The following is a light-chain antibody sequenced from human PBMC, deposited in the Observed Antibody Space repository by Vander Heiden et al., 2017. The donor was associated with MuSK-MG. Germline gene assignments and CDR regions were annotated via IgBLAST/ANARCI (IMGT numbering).Light chain of an antibody. CDR2: GPS. V-gene: IGKV4-1*01. J-gene: IGKJ1*01. CDR3: QQDYRIPWT. CDR1: QSVLYSSNNKNF. Sequence: DIVMTQSPDSLAVSLGERATINCKSSQSVLYSSNNKNFLAWFQQKPGQPPRLLRYGPSTRESGVPDRFSGSGSGTDFTLTISSLQAEDVAVYYFQQDYRIPWTCGPGTRVEIK.